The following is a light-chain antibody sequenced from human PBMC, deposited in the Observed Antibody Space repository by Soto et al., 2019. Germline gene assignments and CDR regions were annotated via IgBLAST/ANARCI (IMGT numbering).Light chain of an antibody. CDR3: QQYNTWPLT. CDR1: QSVSSN. Sequence: ETVMTQSPATLSVSPGERPTLACRASQSVSSNLAWYQQKPGQAPRLLTYDASTRATGIPARFSGSGSGTEFTLTNSSLQSEDFAVYYCQQYNTWPLTFGPGTKVDIK. J-gene: IGKJ3*01. V-gene: IGKV3-15*01. CDR2: DAS.